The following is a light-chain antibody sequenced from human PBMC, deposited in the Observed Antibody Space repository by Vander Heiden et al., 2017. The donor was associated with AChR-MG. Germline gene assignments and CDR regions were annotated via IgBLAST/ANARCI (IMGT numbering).Light chain of an antibody. J-gene: IGLJ1*01. Sequence: QSALTRPAPLPRPPAPSITISFPDTSSDVGFDIYVSWYQQHPGKAPKLMIYDVSKRPSGVSNRFSGSKSGNTASLTISGLQAEDEADYYCTSYTSSTTLEVFGTGTKVTVL. CDR3: TSYTSSTTLEV. CDR2: DVS. CDR1: SSDVGFDIY. V-gene: IGLV2-14*01.